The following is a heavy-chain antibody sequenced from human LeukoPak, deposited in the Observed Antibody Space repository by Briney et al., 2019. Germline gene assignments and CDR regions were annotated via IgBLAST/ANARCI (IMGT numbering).Heavy chain of an antibody. Sequence: SETLSLTCTVSGGSISSSSYSWGWIRQPPGKGLEWIGSIYYSGSTYYNPSLKSRVTISVDTSKNQFSLKLSSVTAADTAVYYCARQDCCDSSGYYLWGQGTLVTVSS. D-gene: IGHD3-22*01. CDR3: ARQDCCDSSGYYL. CDR1: GGSISSSSYS. V-gene: IGHV4-39*01. J-gene: IGHJ4*02. CDR2: IYYSGST.